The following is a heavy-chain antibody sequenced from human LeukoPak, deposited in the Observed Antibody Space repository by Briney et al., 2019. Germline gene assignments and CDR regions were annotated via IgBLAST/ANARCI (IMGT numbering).Heavy chain of an antibody. J-gene: IGHJ4*02. D-gene: IGHD5-12*01. CDR3: ARDSGGYSDY. CDR1: GFTFSSYS. V-gene: IGHV3-21*01. CDR2: ISSSSSYI. Sequence: GGSLRLSCAASGFTFSSYSMNWVRQAPGKGLEWVSSISSSSSYIYYVDSVEGRFTISRDNAKNSLYLQMNSLRAEDTAVYYCARDSGGYSDYWGQGTLVTVSS.